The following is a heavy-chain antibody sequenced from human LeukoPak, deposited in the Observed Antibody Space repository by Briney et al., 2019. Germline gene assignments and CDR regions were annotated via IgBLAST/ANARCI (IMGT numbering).Heavy chain of an antibody. Sequence: PSETLSLTCAVYGGSFSGYYWSWIRQPPGKGLEWIGEINHSGSTNYNPSLKSRVTISVDTSKNQFSLKLSSVTAADTAVYYCARSSGYYYGPLWGQGTLVTVSS. CDR3: ARSSGYYYGPL. CDR1: GGSFSGYY. V-gene: IGHV4-34*01. D-gene: IGHD3-22*01. J-gene: IGHJ4*02. CDR2: INHSGST.